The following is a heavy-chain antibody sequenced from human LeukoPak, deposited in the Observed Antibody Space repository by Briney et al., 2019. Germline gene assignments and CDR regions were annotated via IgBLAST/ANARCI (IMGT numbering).Heavy chain of an antibody. J-gene: IGHJ4*02. D-gene: IGHD6-6*01. V-gene: IGHV3-64D*06. CDR1: GFTFSHYP. CDR3: VKEISSSWSC. CDR2: ITSNGDRT. Sequence: GGSLRLSCSASGFTFSHYPMHWVRQAPGKRLEYVSAITSNGDRTFYADSVKGRFTISRDNSKNTLNLQMSSLRAEDTAIYYCVKEISSSWSCWGQGTLVTVPS.